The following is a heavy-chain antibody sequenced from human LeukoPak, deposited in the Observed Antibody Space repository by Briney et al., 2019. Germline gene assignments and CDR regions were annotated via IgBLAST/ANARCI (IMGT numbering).Heavy chain of an antibody. CDR3: ARSSGTGTFPY. Sequence: SETLSLTCTVSGGSISSRSYYWAWIRQPPGKGLERIGSVYYGRSPYFNPSLESRATISVDTSKNHFSLKMSSVTAADTAVYYCARSSGTGTFPYWGQGTLVTVSS. V-gene: IGHV4-39*02. D-gene: IGHD6-25*01. CDR2: VYYGRSP. CDR1: GGSISSRSYY. J-gene: IGHJ4*02.